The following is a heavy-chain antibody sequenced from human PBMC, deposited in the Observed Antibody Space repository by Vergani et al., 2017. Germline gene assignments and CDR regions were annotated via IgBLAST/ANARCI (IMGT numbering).Heavy chain of an antibody. CDR2: IYHSGGA. CDR3: ARTESFILRYFHWAL. Sequence: QLHLQESGPGLVKPSETLSLTCTVSCGPITSSSYYWGWIRQPPGKGLEWIGNIYHSGGAYYNPSLKGRVTISVDTSKNQFSLEVTAVTAADTAIYFCARTESFILRYFHWALWGQGTLVTVSS. D-gene: IGHD3-9*01. CDR1: CGPITSSSYY. V-gene: IGHV4-39*01. J-gene: IGHJ4*02.